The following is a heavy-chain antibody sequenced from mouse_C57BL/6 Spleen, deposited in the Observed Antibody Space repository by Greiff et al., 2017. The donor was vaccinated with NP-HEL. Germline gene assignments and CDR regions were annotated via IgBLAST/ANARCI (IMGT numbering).Heavy chain of an antibody. V-gene: IGHV1-69*01. CDR2: IDPSDSYT. Sequence: QVQLQQPGAELVMPGASVKLSCKASGYTFTSYWMHWVKQRPGQGLEWIGEIDPSDSYTNYNQKFKGKSTLTVDKSSSTAYMQLSSLTSEDSAVYYCARGVLLWLRYFDVWGKGTTVTVSS. CDR1: GYTFTSYW. CDR3: ARGVLLWLRYFDV. J-gene: IGHJ1*03. D-gene: IGHD2-2*01.